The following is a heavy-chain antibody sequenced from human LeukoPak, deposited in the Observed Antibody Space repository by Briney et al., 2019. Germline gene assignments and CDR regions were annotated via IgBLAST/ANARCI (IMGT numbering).Heavy chain of an antibody. CDR3: AKAVGSSGYFSRDAFDI. CDR1: GFTFSSYA. D-gene: IGHD3-22*01. Sequence: PGGSLRLSYAPSGFTFSSYATSWVRQAPGKGLEWVAVISGGGSGTYYADSVRGRFTISRDNSKNTVYLQMNSLRAEDTAIYYCAKAVGSSGYFSRDAFDIWGQGTMVTVSS. CDR2: ISGGGSGT. J-gene: IGHJ3*02. V-gene: IGHV3-23*01.